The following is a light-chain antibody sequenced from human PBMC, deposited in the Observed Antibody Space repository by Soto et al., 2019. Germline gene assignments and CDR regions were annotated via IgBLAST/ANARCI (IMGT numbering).Light chain of an antibody. CDR2: GHS. CDR3: PSYDSCRSAHVV. J-gene: IGLJ2*01. CDR1: SSNIGAGYD. Sequence: QSVLTQPPSVSGAPGQRVTISCTGSSSNIGAGYDVHWYQQLPGTAPKLLIYGHSNRPSGVPDRFSGSKSGTSASLAMTGVQAEDEAHYYSPSYDSCRSAHVVFAGGTTRTVL. V-gene: IGLV1-40*01.